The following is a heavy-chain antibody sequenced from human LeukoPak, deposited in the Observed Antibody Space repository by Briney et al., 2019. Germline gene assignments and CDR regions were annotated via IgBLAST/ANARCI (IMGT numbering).Heavy chain of an antibody. Sequence: PSETQSLTCTVSGGSISSYYWSWIRQPPGKGLEWIGYIYYSGSTNYNPSLKSRVTISVDTSKNQFSLKLSSVTAADTAVYYCARHQDLFTIFGVVIKGSAFDIWGQGTMVTVSS. J-gene: IGHJ3*02. CDR2: IYYSGST. V-gene: IGHV4-59*01. CDR3: ARHQDLFTIFGVVIKGSAFDI. D-gene: IGHD3-3*01. CDR1: GGSISSYY.